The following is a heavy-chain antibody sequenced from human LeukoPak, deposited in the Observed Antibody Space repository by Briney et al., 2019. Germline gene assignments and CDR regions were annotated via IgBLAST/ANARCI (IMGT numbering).Heavy chain of an antibody. CDR3: ARGGSTYCSSTSCSAQYFQH. V-gene: IGHV3-48*04. Sequence: LPGGSLRLSCAASGFTFSSYSMNWVRQAPGKGLEWVSYISSSSSTIYYADSVKGRFTISRDNAKNSLYLQMNSLRAEDTAVYYCARGGSTYCSSTSCSAQYFQHWGQGTLVTVSS. J-gene: IGHJ1*01. D-gene: IGHD2-2*01. CDR2: ISSSSSTI. CDR1: GFTFSSYS.